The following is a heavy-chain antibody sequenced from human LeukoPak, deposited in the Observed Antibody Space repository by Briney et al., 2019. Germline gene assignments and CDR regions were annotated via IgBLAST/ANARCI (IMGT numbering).Heavy chain of an antibody. CDR2: IYTSGST. D-gene: IGHD3-3*01. CDR1: GGSISSGSYY. Sequence: PSETLSLTCTVSGGSISSGSYYWSWIRQPAGKGLEWIGRIYTSGSTNYNPSLKSRVTISVDTSKNQFSLKLSSVTAADTAVYYCARARFMGSYYFDYWGQGTLVTVSS. J-gene: IGHJ4*02. V-gene: IGHV4-61*02. CDR3: ARARFMGSYYFDY.